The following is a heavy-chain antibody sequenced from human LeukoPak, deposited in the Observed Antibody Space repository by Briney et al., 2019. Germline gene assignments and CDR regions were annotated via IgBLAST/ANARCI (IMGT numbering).Heavy chain of an antibody. CDR1: GGTFSSYA. V-gene: IGHV1-69*13. J-gene: IGHJ4*02. CDR2: IIPIFGTA. CDR3: AREPTLVSAAGTVY. Sequence: ASVKVSCKASGGTFSSYAISWVRQAPGQGLEWMGGIIPIFGTANYAQKFQGRVTITADESTSTAYMELSSLRSEDTAVYYCAREPTLVSAAGTVYWGQGTLVTVSS. D-gene: IGHD6-13*01.